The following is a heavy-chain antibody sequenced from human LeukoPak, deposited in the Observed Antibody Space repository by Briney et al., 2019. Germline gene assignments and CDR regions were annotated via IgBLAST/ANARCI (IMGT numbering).Heavy chain of an antibody. CDR2: INPNSGGT. V-gene: IGHV1-2*02. CDR1: GYTFTGYY. CDR3: AREGNDILTGYYRDAFDI. J-gene: IGHJ3*02. D-gene: IGHD3-9*01. Sequence: ASVKVSCKASGYTFTGYYMHWVRQAPGQGLEWMGWINPNSGGTNYAQKFQRRVTMTRDTSISTAYMELSRLRSDDTAVYYCAREGNDILTGYYRDAFDIWGQGTMVTVSS.